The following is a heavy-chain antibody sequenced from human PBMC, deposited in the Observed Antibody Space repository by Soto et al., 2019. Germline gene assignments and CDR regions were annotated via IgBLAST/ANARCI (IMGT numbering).Heavy chain of an antibody. V-gene: IGHV1-3*01. Sequence: ASVKAFCKASGYTFTSYAMPWVRQAPGQRLEWMGWINAGNGNTKYSQKFQGRVTITRDTSASTAYMELSSLRSEDTAVYYCARSTIFGVVTTAFDIWGQGTMVTISS. CDR1: GYTFTSYA. CDR3: ARSTIFGVVTTAFDI. J-gene: IGHJ3*02. D-gene: IGHD3-3*01. CDR2: INAGNGNT.